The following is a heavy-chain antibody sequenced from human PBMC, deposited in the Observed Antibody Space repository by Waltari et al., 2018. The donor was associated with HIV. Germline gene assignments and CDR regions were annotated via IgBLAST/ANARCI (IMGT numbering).Heavy chain of an antibody. Sequence: QVQLQQWGAGLLKPSETLSLTCAVYGGSFSGYYWSWIRQPPGKGLEWIGEINHSGSTNYNPSLKSRVTISVDTSKNQFSLKLSSVTAADTAVYYCARARDYDSSGYSPSLTLDYWGQGTLVTVSS. J-gene: IGHJ4*02. V-gene: IGHV4-34*01. D-gene: IGHD3-22*01. CDR3: ARARDYDSSGYSPSLTLDY. CDR1: GGSFSGYY. CDR2: INHSGST.